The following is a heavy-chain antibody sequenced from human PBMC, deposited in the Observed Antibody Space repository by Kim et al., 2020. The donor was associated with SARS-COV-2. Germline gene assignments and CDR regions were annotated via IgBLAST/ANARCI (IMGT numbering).Heavy chain of an antibody. CDR2: INTNTGNP. V-gene: IGHV7-4-1*02. Sequence: ASVKVSCKASGYTFTSYAMNWVRQAPGQGLEWMGWINTNTGNPTYAQGFTGRFVFSLDTSVSTAYLQVSSLKAEDTAVYYCAREGYGYDILTGYYPYYYYGMDVWGQGTTGTISS. CDR3: AREGYGYDILTGYYPYYYYGMDV. J-gene: IGHJ6*02. CDR1: GYTFTSYA. D-gene: IGHD3-9*01.